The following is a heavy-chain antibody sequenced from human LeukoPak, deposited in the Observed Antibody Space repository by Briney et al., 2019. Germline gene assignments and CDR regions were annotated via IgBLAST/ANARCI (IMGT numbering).Heavy chain of an antibody. Sequence: PGGSLRLSCAASGFTFRSYSMNWVRQAPGKGLEWVSYISSNSSTIYYADSVKGRFTISRDNAKNSLDLQMNSLRAEDTAVYYCARDHVSLITMIVVVSNGIDYWGQGTLVTVSS. V-gene: IGHV3-48*01. D-gene: IGHD3-22*01. CDR3: ARDHVSLITMIVVVSNGIDY. CDR2: ISSNSSTI. J-gene: IGHJ4*02. CDR1: GFTFRSYS.